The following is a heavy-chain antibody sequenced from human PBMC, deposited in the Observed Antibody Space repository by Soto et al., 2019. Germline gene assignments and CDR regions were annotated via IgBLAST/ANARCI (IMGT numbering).Heavy chain of an antibody. Sequence: EVQLVESEGGLVKPGGSLRLSCAASGFSFSNAWMNWVRQAPGKGLEWVGRIKRKIDGEATDYAGPVKGRFTVFRDDSKSALYLQMNSLKGEDTAVYYCTTGSVEGVWGQGTTVTVS. CDR3: TTGSVEGV. J-gene: IGHJ6*02. D-gene: IGHD2-15*01. CDR2: IKRKIDGEAT. CDR1: GFSFSNAW. V-gene: IGHV3-15*07.